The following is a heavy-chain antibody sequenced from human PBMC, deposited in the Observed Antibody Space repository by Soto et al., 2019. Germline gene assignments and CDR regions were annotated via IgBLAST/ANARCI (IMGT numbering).Heavy chain of an antibody. CDR1: GGPLSRSS. D-gene: IGHD3-9*01. CDR2: IIPTLNIA. Sequence: QVQLVQSGAEVKKPGSSVKVSCEASGGPLSRSSISWVRQAPGQGLEWMGRIIPTLNIANYAQRFQGRVAITADKSTSTVYMDVRRLRSDDTAVYYCARGGYDILTGYHYYGLDVWGEGTMVTVSS. V-gene: IGHV1-69*02. J-gene: IGHJ6*02. CDR3: ARGGYDILTGYHYYGLDV.